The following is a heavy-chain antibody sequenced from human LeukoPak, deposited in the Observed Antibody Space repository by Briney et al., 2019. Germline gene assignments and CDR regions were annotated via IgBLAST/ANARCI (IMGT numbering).Heavy chain of an antibody. V-gene: IGHV3-21*01. CDR3: ARDQGIVVVPAAIDYMDV. D-gene: IGHD2-2*01. Sequence: GSLRLSCAASGFTFSSYSMNWVRQAPGKGLEWVSSISSSSSYIYYADSVKGRFTISRDNAKNSLYLQMNSLRAEDTAVYYCARDQGIVVVPAAIDYMDVWGKGTTVTVSS. CDR2: ISSSSSYI. J-gene: IGHJ6*03. CDR1: GFTFSSYS.